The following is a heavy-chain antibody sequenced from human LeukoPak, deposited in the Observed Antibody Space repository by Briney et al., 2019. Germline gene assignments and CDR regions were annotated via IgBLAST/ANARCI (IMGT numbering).Heavy chain of an antibody. Sequence: SETLSLTCTVSGGSISSSSYYWGWIRQPPGKGLEWIGSIYHSGSTYYNPSLKSRVTISVDRSKNQFSLKLSSVTAADTAVYYCARGITGTTLFDYWGQGTLVTVSS. D-gene: IGHD1-7*01. CDR2: IYHSGST. CDR3: ARGITGTTLFDY. J-gene: IGHJ4*02. CDR1: GGSISSSSYY. V-gene: IGHV4-39*07.